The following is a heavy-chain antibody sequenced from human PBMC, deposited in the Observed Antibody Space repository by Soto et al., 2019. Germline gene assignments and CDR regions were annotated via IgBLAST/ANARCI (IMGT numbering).Heavy chain of an antibody. J-gene: IGHJ6*02. V-gene: IGHV6-1*01. D-gene: IGHD4-17*01. CDR2: TYYRSKWYY. CDR1: GDSVSSNSAG. Sequence: SQTLSLTCAITGDSVSSNSAGWSWVRQSPSRGLEWLGRTYYRSKWYYEYAVSVRGRITINPDTSKNQYSLQLNSVTPEDTAVYFCARAAVTHERYHYGMDVWGQGTTVTVSS. CDR3: ARAAVTHERYHYGMDV.